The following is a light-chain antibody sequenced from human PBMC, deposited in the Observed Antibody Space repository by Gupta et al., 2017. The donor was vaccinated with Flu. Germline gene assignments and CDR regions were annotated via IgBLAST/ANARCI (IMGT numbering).Light chain of an antibody. CDR2: DAS. V-gene: IGKV3-15*01. Sequence: EIMMTQSPATLSVSPGERATLSCRASQSVSSNLAWYQQKPGQAPRLLIYDASTRATGIPARFRGSGSGTEFTLAISSLQSEDFAVYYCQHDNPGHTFGEGTKMDFK. J-gene: IGKJ2*01. CDR3: QHDNPGHT. CDR1: QSVSSN.